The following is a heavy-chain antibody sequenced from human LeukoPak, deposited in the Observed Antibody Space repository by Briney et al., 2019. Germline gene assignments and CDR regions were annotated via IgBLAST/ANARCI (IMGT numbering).Heavy chain of an antibody. D-gene: IGHD6-13*01. Sequence: GGSLRLSCAASGFTFSSYAMHWVRQAPGKGLEWVAVISYDGSNKYYADSVKGRFTISRDNSKNTLYLQMNSLRAEDTAVYYCAGESRGQQLTFDYWGQGTLVTVSS. J-gene: IGHJ4*02. CDR1: GFTFSSYA. CDR2: ISYDGSNK. CDR3: AGESRGQQLTFDY. V-gene: IGHV3-30-3*01.